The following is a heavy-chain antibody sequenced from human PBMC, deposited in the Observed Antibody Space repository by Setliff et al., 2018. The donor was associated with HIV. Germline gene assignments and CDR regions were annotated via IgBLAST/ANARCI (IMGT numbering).Heavy chain of an antibody. CDR2: IYYTGST. CDR3: ARDDKNFFDY. J-gene: IGHJ4*02. Sequence: SETLSLTCTVSGGSITSGGHYWSWIRQHPGKGLEWIGYIYYTGSTYYNPSLKSRVTISVDTSKNQFSLDLRSVTAADTAIYYCARDDKNFFDYWGQGALVTVSS. V-gene: IGHV4-31*03. CDR1: GGSITSGGHY.